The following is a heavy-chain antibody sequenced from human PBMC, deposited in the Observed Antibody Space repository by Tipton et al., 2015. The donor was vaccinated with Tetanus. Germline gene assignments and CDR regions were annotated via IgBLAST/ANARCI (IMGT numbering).Heavy chain of an antibody. D-gene: IGHD1-14*01. V-gene: IGHV4-59*01. J-gene: IGHJ4*02. Sequence: LRLSCTVSGGSISSYYWSWIRQPPGKGLEWIGYIYYSGSTNYNPSLKRRVTISVDTSKNQFSLKLSSVTAADTAVYYCARGTGDYWGQGTLVTVSS. CDR3: ARGTGDY. CDR2: IYYSGST. CDR1: GGSISSYY.